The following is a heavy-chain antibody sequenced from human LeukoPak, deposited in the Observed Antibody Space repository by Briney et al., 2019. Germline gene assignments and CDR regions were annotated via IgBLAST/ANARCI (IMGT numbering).Heavy chain of an antibody. CDR1: GGSISNYY. D-gene: IGHD6-13*01. V-gene: IGHV4-59*01. CDR3: ARVAAAPGGWYYYYYMDV. J-gene: IGHJ6*03. Sequence: SETLSLTCTVSGGSISNYYWSWIRQPPGKGLEWIGYIYYSGSTNYNPSLKSRVTISVDTSKNQFSLKLSSVTAADTAVYYCARVAAAPGGWYYYYYMDVWGKGTTVTVSS. CDR2: IYYSGST.